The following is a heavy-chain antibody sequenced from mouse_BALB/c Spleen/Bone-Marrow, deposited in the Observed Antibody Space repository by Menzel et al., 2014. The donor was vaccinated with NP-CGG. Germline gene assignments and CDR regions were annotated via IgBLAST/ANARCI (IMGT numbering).Heavy chain of an antibody. CDR3: AFYYYGSSLFAY. CDR2: IDPANGNT. CDR1: GFNIKDTY. J-gene: IGHJ3*01. D-gene: IGHD1-1*01. V-gene: IGHV14-3*02. Sequence: EVKLVESGAELVKPGASVKLSCTASGFNIKDTYMHWVKQRPEQGLEWIGRIDPANGNTKYDPKFRGKATITADTSSNTAYLQLSSLTSEDTAVYYCAFYYYGSSLFAYWGQGTLVTVSA.